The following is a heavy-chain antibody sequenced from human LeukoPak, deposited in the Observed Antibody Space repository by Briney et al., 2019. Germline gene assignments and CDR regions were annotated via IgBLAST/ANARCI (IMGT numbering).Heavy chain of an antibody. CDR2: INPSGGST. CDR1: GYTFTSYY. CDR3: ATAPVGASELYYFDY. V-gene: IGHV1-46*01. D-gene: IGHD1-26*01. J-gene: IGHJ4*02. Sequence: ASVKVSCKASGYTFTSYYMHWVRQAPGQGLEWMGIINPSGGSTSYAQKFQGRVTMTRDTSTSTVYMELSSLRSEDTAVYYCATAPVGASELYYFDYWGQGTLVTVSS.